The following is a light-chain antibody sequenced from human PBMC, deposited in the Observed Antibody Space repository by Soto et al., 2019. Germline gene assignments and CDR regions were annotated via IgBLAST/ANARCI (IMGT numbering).Light chain of an antibody. CDR3: HQRQSWPRT. V-gene: IGKV3-11*01. CDR1: QAVNTR. Sequence: EIVLTQSPATLSSFPGDRVTLSCRASQAVNTRLAWYQHRPGQAPRLLIYLASNRAAGVPARFSGSGSGTDFTLTISDVEPEDFAVHYCHQRQSWPRTFGQGTTVDI. J-gene: IGKJ1*01. CDR2: LAS.